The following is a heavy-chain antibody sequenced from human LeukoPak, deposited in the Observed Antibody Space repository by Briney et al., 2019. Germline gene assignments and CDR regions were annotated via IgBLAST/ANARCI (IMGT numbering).Heavy chain of an antibody. V-gene: IGHV1-2*02. Sequence: GASVKVSCKASGYTFTVYYMHWLRQAPGQGLEWMGWINPNSGGTNYAQKLQGRVTMTTDTSTSTAYMELRSLRSDDTAVYYCARDLPYSSGFADYWGQGTLVTVSS. CDR1: GYTFTVYY. J-gene: IGHJ4*02. D-gene: IGHD6-19*01. CDR3: ARDLPYSSGFADY. CDR2: INPNSGGT.